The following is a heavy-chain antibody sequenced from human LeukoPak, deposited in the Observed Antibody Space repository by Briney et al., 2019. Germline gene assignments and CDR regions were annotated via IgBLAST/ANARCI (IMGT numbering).Heavy chain of an antibody. Sequence: GGSLRLSCEVAEFTFSGYSMSWVRQAPGKGLEWVADIKEDGSAKYYADSVKGRFTISRDNAKSSLYLQMSSLRAEDTAVYYCARETWKPYDYWGQGTLVTVSS. D-gene: IGHD1-1*01. V-gene: IGHV3-7*01. CDR3: ARETWKPYDY. CDR2: IKEDGSAK. J-gene: IGHJ4*02. CDR1: EFTFSGYS.